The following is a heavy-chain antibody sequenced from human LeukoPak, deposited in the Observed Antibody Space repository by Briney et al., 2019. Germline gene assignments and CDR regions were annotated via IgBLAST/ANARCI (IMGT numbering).Heavy chain of an antibody. CDR3: ARDPYYYDSSGYYGGWSYYFDY. V-gene: IGHV3-21*01. Sequence: PGGSLRLSCAASGFTFSSYSMNWVRQAPGKGLEWVSSISSSSSYINSADSVKGRFTISRDNAKNSQYLQMNSLRAEDTAVYYCARDPYYYDSSGYYGGWSYYFDYWGQGTLVTVSS. J-gene: IGHJ4*02. CDR2: ISSSSSYI. D-gene: IGHD3-22*01. CDR1: GFTFSSYS.